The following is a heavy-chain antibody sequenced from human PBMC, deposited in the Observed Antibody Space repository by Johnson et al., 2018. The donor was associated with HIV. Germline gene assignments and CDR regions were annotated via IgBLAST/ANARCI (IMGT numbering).Heavy chain of an antibody. D-gene: IGHD6-19*01. CDR2: IWYDGSNK. Sequence: QVQLVESGGGVVQPGRSLRLSCAASGFTFSSYGMHWVRQAPGKGLEWVAVIWYDGSNKYYADSVKGRFTISRDNSKNTLYLQMNSLRAEDTAVYYCAKDKQWLPQGAFDIWGQGTMVTVSS. CDR3: AKDKQWLPQGAFDI. V-gene: IGHV3-33*06. CDR1: GFTFSSYG. J-gene: IGHJ3*02.